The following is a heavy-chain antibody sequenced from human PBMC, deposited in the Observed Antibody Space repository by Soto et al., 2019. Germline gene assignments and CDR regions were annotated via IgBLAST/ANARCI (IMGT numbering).Heavy chain of an antibody. J-gene: IGHJ4*02. Sequence: QVQLVESGGGVVQPGRSLRLSCAASGFTFSSYAMHWVRQAPGKGLEWVAVISFDGSKEYYADSVKGRFTISRENSKNTLYLQMNSLKTEGTEVYYCTGVYCNNGVCYLGDYWGQGPPVTVSS. CDR3: TGVYCNNGVCYLGDY. CDR1: GFTFSSYA. V-gene: IGHV3-30-3*01. CDR2: ISFDGSKE. D-gene: IGHD2-8*01.